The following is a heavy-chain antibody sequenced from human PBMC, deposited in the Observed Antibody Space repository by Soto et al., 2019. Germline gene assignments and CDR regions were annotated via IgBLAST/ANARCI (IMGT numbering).Heavy chain of an antibody. Sequence: ASVKVSCKASGYTFTSYDINWVRQATGQGLEWMGWMNPNSGNTGYAQKFQGRVTMTRNTSISTAYMELSSLRSEDTAVYYCARGRRPGTTAPIYYYYYMDVWGKGTTVTVSS. D-gene: IGHD1-1*01. V-gene: IGHV1-8*02. CDR1: GYTFTSYD. J-gene: IGHJ6*03. CDR3: ARGRRPGTTAPIYYYYYMDV. CDR2: MNPNSGNT.